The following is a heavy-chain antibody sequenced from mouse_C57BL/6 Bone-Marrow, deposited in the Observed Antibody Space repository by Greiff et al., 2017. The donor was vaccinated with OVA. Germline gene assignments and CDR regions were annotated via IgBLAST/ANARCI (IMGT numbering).Heavy chain of an antibody. CDR3: ARERYYGSSYLYYFDY. Sequence: QVQLKESGPELVKPGASVKISCKASGYAFSSSWMNWVKQRPGKGLEWIGRIYPGDGDTNYNGKFKGKATLTADKSSSTAYMQLSSLTSEDSAVYFCARERYYGSSYLYYFDYWGQGTTLTVSS. D-gene: IGHD1-1*01. CDR2: IYPGDGDT. CDR1: GYAFSSSW. J-gene: IGHJ2*01. V-gene: IGHV1-82*01.